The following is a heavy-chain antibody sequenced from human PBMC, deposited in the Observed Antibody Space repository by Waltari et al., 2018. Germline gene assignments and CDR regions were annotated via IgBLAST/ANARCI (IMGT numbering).Heavy chain of an antibody. CDR1: GFTFEDYA. V-gene: IGHV3-9*01. D-gene: IGHD3-22*01. CDR2: INWNSGSI. Sequence: EVQLVESGGGLVQPGRSLRLSCVGSGFTFEDYAIHWVRQGPGKGLEWVSGINWNSGSIGYGDSVKGRFTISRDNARNSVHLQMNGLTSEDTALYYCAKKNDEVFDRNGLVYDAFDMWGQGTMVTVSS. CDR3: AKKNDEVFDRNGLVYDAFDM. J-gene: IGHJ3*02.